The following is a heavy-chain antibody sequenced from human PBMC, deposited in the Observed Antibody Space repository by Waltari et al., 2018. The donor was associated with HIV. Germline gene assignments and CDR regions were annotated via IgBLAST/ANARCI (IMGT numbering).Heavy chain of an antibody. Sequence: EVQLVESGGGLVKPGGSLRLSCAASGFTFSSYNMNWVRQAPGKGLEWVSFISSSSSYIYYADSVKGRFTISRDNAKNSLNLQMNSLRAEDTAVYYCARDSLRGIGADGNWFDPWGQGTLVTVS. CDR3: ARDSLRGIGADGNWFDP. D-gene: IGHD6-13*01. CDR1: GFTFSSYN. CDR2: ISSSSSYI. J-gene: IGHJ5*02. V-gene: IGHV3-21*01.